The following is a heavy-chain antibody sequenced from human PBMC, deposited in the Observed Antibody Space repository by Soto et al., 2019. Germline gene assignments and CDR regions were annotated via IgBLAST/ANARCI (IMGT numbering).Heavy chain of an antibody. D-gene: IGHD6-19*01. Sequence: QVQLQESGPGLVKPSGTLSLTCAVSGDSVSSIYYWCWVRQPPGKGLEWIGEIYHTGTTNYNPSLKSRVTISVDKSNNQFSLDLSSVTAADTAVYYCARSAGWYAVHSWGPGTLVTVSS. V-gene: IGHV4-4*02. J-gene: IGHJ4*02. CDR3: ARSAGWYAVHS. CDR2: IYHTGTT. CDR1: GDSVSSIYY.